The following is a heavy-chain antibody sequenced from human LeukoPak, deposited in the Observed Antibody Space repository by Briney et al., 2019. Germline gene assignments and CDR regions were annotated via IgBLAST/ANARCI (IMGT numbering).Heavy chain of an antibody. Sequence: GGSLRFSCAASGFTFRTYWMHWVRQAPGKGLVWVSRITPDGSRTDHADSVRGRFTISRDDAKNTLYLQMDSLRAEDTAVYYCVKDFVGARDYWGQGTLVTVSS. J-gene: IGHJ4*02. CDR1: GFTFRTYW. CDR2: ITPDGSRT. D-gene: IGHD1-26*01. V-gene: IGHV3-74*01. CDR3: VKDFVGARDY.